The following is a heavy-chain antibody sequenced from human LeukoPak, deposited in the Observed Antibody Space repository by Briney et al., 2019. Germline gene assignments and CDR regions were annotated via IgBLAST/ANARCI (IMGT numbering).Heavy chain of an antibody. D-gene: IGHD3-10*01. J-gene: IGHJ4*02. CDR3: SRRARGLDY. Sequence: SETLSLTCTVSGGSMSNDYWTWIRQPPGQGLEWIGYIYYSGSTYYNPSLKSRVTISLDTSKNQFSLKLSPVSTTDTDVYYYSRRARGLDYWGQGTLVTVSS. V-gene: IGHV4-59*08. CDR2: IYYSGST. CDR1: GGSMSNDY.